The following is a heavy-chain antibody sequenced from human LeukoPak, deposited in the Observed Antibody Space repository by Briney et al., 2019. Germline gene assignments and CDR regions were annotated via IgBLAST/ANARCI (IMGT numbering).Heavy chain of an antibody. CDR1: GYSISSGYY. V-gene: IGHV4-38-2*01. J-gene: IGHJ4*02. Sequence: SETLSLTCAVSGYSISSGYYWGWIRQPPGKGLEWIGHIFHGGTTYYNPSLKSRVTMSLDKSKNHFSLNVSSVTAADTAVYHCARLASSASYCFDYWGQGTIVSVSS. D-gene: IGHD3-22*01. CDR3: ARLASSASYCFDY. CDR2: IFHGGTT.